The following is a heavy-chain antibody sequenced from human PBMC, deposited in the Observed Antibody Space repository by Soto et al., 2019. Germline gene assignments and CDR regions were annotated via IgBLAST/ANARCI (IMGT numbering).Heavy chain of an antibody. D-gene: IGHD6-13*01. V-gene: IGHV3-30-3*01. CDR2: ISYDGSNK. CDR3: ARGGESSSWYGGRMDV. Sequence: SLKISCAASGFTFSSYAMHWVRQAPGKGLEWVAVISYDGSNKYYADSVKGRFTISRDNSKNTLYRQMNSLRAEDTAVYYCARGGESSSWYGGRMDVWGQGTTVTVSS. CDR1: GFTFSSYA. J-gene: IGHJ6*02.